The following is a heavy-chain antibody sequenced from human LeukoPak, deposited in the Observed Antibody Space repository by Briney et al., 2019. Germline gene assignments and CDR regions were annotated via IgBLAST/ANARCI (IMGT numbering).Heavy chain of an antibody. D-gene: IGHD6-6*01. CDR1: GFTVSNNY. CDR3: ARDLGSSVDS. J-gene: IGHJ4*02. Sequence: PGGSLRLPCAVSGFTVSNNYMSWVRQAPGKGLEWVSVIYSAGYTYYADSVKGRFTISRDNSKNTLYLQMNSLRAEDTAVYYCARDLGSSVDSWGQGTLVTVSS. V-gene: IGHV3-53*01. CDR2: IYSAGYT.